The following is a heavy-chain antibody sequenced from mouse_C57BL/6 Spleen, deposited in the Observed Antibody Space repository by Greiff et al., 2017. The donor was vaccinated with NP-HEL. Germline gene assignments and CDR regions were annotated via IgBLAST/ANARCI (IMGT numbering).Heavy chain of an antibody. CDR1: GFSLTSYG. Sequence: VQLVESGPGLVQPSQSLSITCTVSGFSLTSYGVHWVRQSPGKGLEWLGVIWSGGSTDYNAAFISRLSISKDNSKSQVFFKMNSLQADDTAIYYCARNPRITTVVATDYAMDYWGQGTSVTVSS. J-gene: IGHJ4*01. D-gene: IGHD1-1*01. CDR2: IWSGGST. V-gene: IGHV2-2*01. CDR3: ARNPRITTVVATDYAMDY.